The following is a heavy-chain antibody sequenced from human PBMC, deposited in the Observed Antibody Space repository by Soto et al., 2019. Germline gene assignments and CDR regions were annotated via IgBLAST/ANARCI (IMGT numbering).Heavy chain of an antibody. J-gene: IGHJ4*02. D-gene: IGHD1-1*01. CDR1: GGTFSSYA. V-gene: IGHV1-69*01. CDR2: IIPILGTT. Sequence: QVQLVQSGAEVKKPGSSVKVSCKASGGTFSSYAISWVRQAPGQGLEWMGRIIPILGTTDYAQKFQGRVTITADESTSTAYMEVSSLRSEDTAVYYCARDPSTGIDYWGQGTLVTVSS. CDR3: ARDPSTGIDY.